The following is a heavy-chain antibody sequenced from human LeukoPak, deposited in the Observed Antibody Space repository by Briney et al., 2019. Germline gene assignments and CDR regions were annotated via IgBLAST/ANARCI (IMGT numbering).Heavy chain of an antibody. D-gene: IGHD3-10*01. J-gene: IGHJ4*02. CDR3: PREASSSGNYYNAIDY. CDR2: INPNNGGT. CDR1: GYTFTGYY. Sequence: ASVKVSCKASGYTFTGYYMHWVRQAPGQGLEWMGWINPNNGGTNYAQNFQGRVTMTRDTSISTAYMELSRLRSDDTAVYYCPREASSSGNYYNAIDYWGQGTLVTVSS. V-gene: IGHV1-2*02.